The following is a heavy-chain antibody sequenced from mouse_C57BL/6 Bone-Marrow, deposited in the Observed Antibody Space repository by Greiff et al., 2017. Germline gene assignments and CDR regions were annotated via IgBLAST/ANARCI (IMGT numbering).Heavy chain of an antibody. CDR1: GYTFTDYY. J-gene: IGHJ3*01. CDR3: AKFGYDYDGGWFAY. D-gene: IGHD2-4*01. CDR2: INPYNGGT. Sequence: EVQLQQSGPVLVKPGASVKMSCKASGYTFTDYYMNWVKQSHGKSLEWIGVINPYNGGTSYNQKFKGKATLTVDKSSSTAYMELNSLTSEDSAVYYCAKFGYDYDGGWFAYWGQGTLVTVSA. V-gene: IGHV1-19*01.